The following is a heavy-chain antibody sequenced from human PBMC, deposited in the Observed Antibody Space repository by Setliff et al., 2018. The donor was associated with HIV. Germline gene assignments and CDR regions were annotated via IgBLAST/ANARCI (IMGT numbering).Heavy chain of an antibody. J-gene: IGHJ3*02. D-gene: IGHD3-22*01. CDR2: IYSSGST. CDR3: VRHGYYYDFIDI. V-gene: IGHV4-4*09. CDR1: GGSISGYY. Sequence: SETLSLTCTVSGGSISGYYWSWIRQSPGKGLEWIGYIYSSGSTNFNPSLKSRVTLSIDTSKNQFSLDLTSMTAADTAVYFCVRHGYYYDFIDIWGQGTVVTVSS.